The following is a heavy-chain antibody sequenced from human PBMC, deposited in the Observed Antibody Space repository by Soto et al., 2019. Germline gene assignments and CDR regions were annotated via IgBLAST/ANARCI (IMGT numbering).Heavy chain of an antibody. CDR3: ARDRVPYYDFWSGYDGASLHYYGMDV. CDR1: GYTFTSYA. CDR2: INAGNGNT. J-gene: IGHJ6*02. V-gene: IGHV1-3*01. Sequence: ASVKVSCKASGYTFTSYAMHWVRQAPGQRLEWMGWINAGNGNTKYSQKFQGRVTITRDTSASTAYMELSSLRSEDTAVYYCARDRVPYYDFWSGYDGASLHYYGMDVWGQGTTVRVSS. D-gene: IGHD3-3*01.